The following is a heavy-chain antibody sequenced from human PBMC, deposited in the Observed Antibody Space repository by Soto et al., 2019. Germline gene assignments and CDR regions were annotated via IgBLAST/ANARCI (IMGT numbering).Heavy chain of an antibody. CDR3: AREDSVWYGRYVDY. V-gene: IGHV4-59*01. D-gene: IGHD6-19*01. CDR1: GGSISSYY. J-gene: IGHJ4*02. Sequence: SETLSLTCTVSGGSISSYYWSWIRQPPGKGLEWIGYIYYSGSTNYNPSLKSRVTISVDTSKNQFSLKLSSVTAADTAVYYCAREDSVWYGRYVDYWGLGTLVTV. CDR2: IYYSGST.